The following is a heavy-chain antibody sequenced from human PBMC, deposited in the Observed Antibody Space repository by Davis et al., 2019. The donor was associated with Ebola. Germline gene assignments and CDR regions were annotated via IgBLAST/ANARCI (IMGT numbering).Heavy chain of an antibody. D-gene: IGHD6-13*01. CDR2: INHSGST. J-gene: IGHJ5*02. Sequence: PGGSLRLSCAVYGGSFSGYYWSWIRQPPGKGLEWIGEINHSGSTNYNPSLKSRVTISVDTSKNQFSLKLSSVTAADTAVYYCARGHRGSSWYWFDPWGQGTLVTVSS. V-gene: IGHV4-34*01. CDR1: GGSFSGYY. CDR3: ARGHRGSSWYWFDP.